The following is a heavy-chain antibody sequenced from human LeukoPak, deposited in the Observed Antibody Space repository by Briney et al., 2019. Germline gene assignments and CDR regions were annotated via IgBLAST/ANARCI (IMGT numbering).Heavy chain of an antibody. CDR3: ATLYGDYGYFDL. Sequence: PRESLRLSCAASGFTFSSYGMNWVRQAPGKGLEWVSSVSSSSSYIYYADSVKGRFTISRDNAKNSLYLQMNSLRAEDTAVYYCATLYGDYGYFDLWGRGTLVTVSS. V-gene: IGHV3-21*01. CDR1: GFTFSSYG. CDR2: VSSSSSYI. D-gene: IGHD4-17*01. J-gene: IGHJ2*01.